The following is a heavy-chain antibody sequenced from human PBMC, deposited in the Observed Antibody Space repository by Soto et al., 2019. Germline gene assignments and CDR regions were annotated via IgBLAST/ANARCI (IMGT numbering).Heavy chain of an antibody. CDR1: GGSISRSGYY. J-gene: IGHJ6*03. V-gene: IGHV4-39*01. Sequence: SGTLALTCTVPGGSISRSGYYWGWIRQPPGKGLEWIGSIYYSGSTYYNPSLKSRVTISVDTSKNQFSLKLSSVTAADTAVYYCALRSSYDYYYYYMDVWGKGTTVT. CDR2: IYYSGST. CDR3: ALRSSYDYYYYYMDV. D-gene: IGHD6-6*01.